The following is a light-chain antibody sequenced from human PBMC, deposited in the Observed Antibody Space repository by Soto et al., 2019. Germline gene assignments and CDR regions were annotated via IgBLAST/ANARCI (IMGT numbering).Light chain of an antibody. Sequence: EIVMTQSPATLSVSPGERATLSCRASQSVSSNLAWYQQKPGQAPRLLIYGASTRATGMPARFSGSGSGTEFTLTISSLQAEDVAVYYCQQYYSTPLTFGGGTKVDIK. CDR1: QSVSSN. V-gene: IGKV3-15*01. CDR2: GAS. J-gene: IGKJ4*01. CDR3: QQYYSTPLT.